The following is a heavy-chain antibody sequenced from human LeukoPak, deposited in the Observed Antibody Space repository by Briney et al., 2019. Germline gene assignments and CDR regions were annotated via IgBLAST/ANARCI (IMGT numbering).Heavy chain of an antibody. D-gene: IGHD5-24*01. CDR1: GFTFSSYW. CDR3: ARGGYNYSDY. J-gene: IGHJ4*02. V-gene: IGHV4-34*01. Sequence: GSLRLSCAASGFTFSSYWMSWVRQAPGKGLEWIGEINPSGSTNYNPSLKSRVSISVDRAKNQFSLKLSSVTAADTAVYYCARGGYNYSDYWGQGTLVTVSS. CDR2: INPSGST.